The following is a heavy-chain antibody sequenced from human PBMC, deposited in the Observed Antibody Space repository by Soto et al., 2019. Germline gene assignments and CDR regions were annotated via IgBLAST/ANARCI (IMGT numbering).Heavy chain of an antibody. CDR3: ASSYGSGYRAFDY. J-gene: IGHJ4*02. CDR2: VNPIVSMS. V-gene: IGHV1-69*02. D-gene: IGHD3-10*01. CDR1: GDTFNFYS. Sequence: QVQLVQSGAEVKRPGSSVKVSCKASGDTFNFYSINWVRQAPGLGLEWMGRVNPIVSMSNYAQKFQGRVPXTXDXXTSTAYMELSSLRSEDTPIYYCASSYGSGYRAFDYWGQGALVTVSS.